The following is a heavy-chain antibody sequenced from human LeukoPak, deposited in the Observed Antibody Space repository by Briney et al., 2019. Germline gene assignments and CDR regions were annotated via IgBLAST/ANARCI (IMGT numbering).Heavy chain of an antibody. J-gene: IGHJ4*02. CDR1: GFTFGDYT. V-gene: IGHV3-49*03. CDR2: IRKKADGGTA. CDR3: AKAHCSSTSCYSDY. Sequence: GGSLRLSCTTSGFTFGDYTITWIRQAPGKGLEWVCFIRKKADGGTAEYAASVKGRFTVSRDDSKSIAYLQMNSLKTEDAAVYYCAKAHCSSTSCYSDYWGQGTLVTVSS. D-gene: IGHD2-2*02.